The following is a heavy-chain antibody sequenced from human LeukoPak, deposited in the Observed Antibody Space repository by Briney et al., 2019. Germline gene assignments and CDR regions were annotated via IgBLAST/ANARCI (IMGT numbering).Heavy chain of an antibody. V-gene: IGHV3-23*01. CDR1: EFTFCSYG. D-gene: IGHD6-19*01. CDR3: AKDRQWLGQRPSNFDY. CDR2: ISSSGGST. J-gene: IGHJ4*02. Sequence: GGSLRLSCVTPEFTFCSYGMSSGRPAPGKGLEWVSGISSSGGSTYYADSVKGRFTISRDDSKNTVYLQMNRLRADDTALYYCAKDRQWLGQRPSNFDYWGQGTLVTVSS.